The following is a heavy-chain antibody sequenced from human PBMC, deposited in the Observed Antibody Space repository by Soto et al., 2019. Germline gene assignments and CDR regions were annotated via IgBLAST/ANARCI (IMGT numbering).Heavy chain of an antibody. V-gene: IGHV3-33*01. CDR3: ARTYHDFWSGWADYYYGMDV. J-gene: IGHJ6*02. CDR1: GFTFSSDG. D-gene: IGHD3-3*01. Sequence: PGGSLRLSCAASGFTFSSDGMHWVRQDPGKGLEWVAVIWYDGSNKYYADSVKGRFTISRDNSKNTLYLQMNSLRAEDTAVYYCARTYHDFWSGWADYYYGMDVWGQGTTVTVSS. CDR2: IWYDGSNK.